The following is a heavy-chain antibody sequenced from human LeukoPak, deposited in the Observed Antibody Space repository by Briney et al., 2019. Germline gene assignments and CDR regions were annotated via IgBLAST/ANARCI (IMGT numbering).Heavy chain of an antibody. J-gene: IGHJ4*02. CDR3: AKDLYDSSGYHHDY. D-gene: IGHD3-22*01. Sequence: PGGSLRLSCAASGFTFNNYAMSWVRQAPGKGLEWVSAISGSGGSTYYADSVKGRFTISRDNSKNTLYLQMNSLRAEDTAVYYCAKDLYDSSGYHHDYWGQGTLVTVSS. CDR1: GFTFNNYA. CDR2: ISGSGGST. V-gene: IGHV3-23*01.